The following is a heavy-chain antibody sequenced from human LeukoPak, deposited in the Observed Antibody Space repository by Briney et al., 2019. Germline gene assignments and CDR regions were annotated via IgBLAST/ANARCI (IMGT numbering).Heavy chain of an antibody. J-gene: IGHJ4*02. CDR1: GFTFTSSA. CDR2: INPRGGST. V-gene: IGHV1-46*01. D-gene: IGHD3-10*01. Sequence: GASVKVSCKASGFTFTSSALHWVRQAPGQGLEWMGIINPRGGSTTYAQKFQGRVTMTRDTSTSTVYMELSSLRSEDTAVYYCARDRGEIVNYGSYYFDYWGQGTLVTVSS. CDR3: ARDRGEIVNYGSYYFDY.